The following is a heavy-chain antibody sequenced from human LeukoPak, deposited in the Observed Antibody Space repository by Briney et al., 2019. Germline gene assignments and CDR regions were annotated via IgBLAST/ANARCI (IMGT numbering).Heavy chain of an antibody. CDR2: INPFNGNT. Sequence: ASVKVSCKASGYNFATNGIIWVRQAPGQGLEWMGWINPFNGNTKYARKFQGRITLTTDTSTNTAYMDLRNLRSDDTAVYYCARDRNAFDIWGQGTMVTVCS. J-gene: IGHJ3*02. V-gene: IGHV1-18*01. D-gene: IGHD1-14*01. CDR3: ARDRNAFDI. CDR1: GYNFATNG.